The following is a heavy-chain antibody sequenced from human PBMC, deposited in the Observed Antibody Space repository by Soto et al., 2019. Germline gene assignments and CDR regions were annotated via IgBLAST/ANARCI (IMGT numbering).Heavy chain of an antibody. CDR1: GFNFDDYT. D-gene: IGHD1-7*01. CDR3: AKDIGTGTPGGFDL. CDR2: VTWDGGRT. J-gene: IGHJ2*01. Sequence: GGSLRLSCVVSGFNFDDYTMHWVRQGPGRGLEWVSLVTWDGGRTLYADSVKGRFTISRDNSKNSLFLQMNSLRTDDTALYYCAKDIGTGTPGGFDLWGRGTLVTVS. V-gene: IGHV3-43*01.